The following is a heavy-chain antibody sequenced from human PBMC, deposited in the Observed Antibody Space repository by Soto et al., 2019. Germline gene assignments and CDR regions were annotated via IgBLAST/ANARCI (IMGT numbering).Heavy chain of an antibody. J-gene: IGHJ4*02. CDR2: ISDSGDST. D-gene: IGHD6-13*01. V-gene: IGHV3-23*01. CDR1: GFTFSTYA. CDR3: AKSSSSWYASYFDS. Sequence: GGSLRLSCAASGFTFSTYAMSWVRQAPGKGLEWVSTISDSGDSTYYADSVKGRFTIPRDNAKNTLYLHMNRLRAEDTAPFYCAKSSSSWYASYFDSWGQGTLVTVSS.